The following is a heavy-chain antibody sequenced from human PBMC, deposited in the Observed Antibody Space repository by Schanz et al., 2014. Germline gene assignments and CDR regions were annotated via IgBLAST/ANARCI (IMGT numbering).Heavy chain of an antibody. D-gene: IGHD1-26*01. J-gene: IGHJ3*02. CDR2: ISWNSGSI. V-gene: IGHV3-9*01. CDR1: GFTFDDYA. CDR3: AKVGPYSGSLGAFDI. Sequence: VQLVESGGGVVQPGGSLRLSCAASGFTFDDYAMHWVRQAPGKGLEWVSGISWNSGSIGYADSVKGRFTISRDDAKNSLYLQMNSLRAEDSAVYYCAKVGPYSGSLGAFDIWGQGTMVTVSS.